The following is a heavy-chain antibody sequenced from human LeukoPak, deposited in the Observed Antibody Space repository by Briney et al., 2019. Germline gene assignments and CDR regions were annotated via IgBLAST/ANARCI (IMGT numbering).Heavy chain of an antibody. CDR1: GYTFTSYY. CDR2: INPSGGST. J-gene: IGHJ4*02. V-gene: IGHV1-46*01. CDR3: ARGNDIHYYDSSGYSPDFDY. Sequence: ASVKVSCKASGYTFTSYYMHWVRQAPGQGLEWMGIINPSGGSTSYAQKFQGRVTMTRDTSTSTVYMELSSLRSEDTAVYYCARGNDIHYYDSSGYSPDFDYWGQGTLVTVSS. D-gene: IGHD3-22*01.